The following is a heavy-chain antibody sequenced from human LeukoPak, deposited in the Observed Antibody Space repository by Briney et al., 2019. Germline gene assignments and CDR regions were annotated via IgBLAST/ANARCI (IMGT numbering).Heavy chain of an antibody. V-gene: IGHV3-30-3*01. Sequence: GGSLTLSCAASGFIFTDYAMHWVRQAPGKGLEWVAPVSYDGAFTEYPDSVKGRFTISRDSSKTAVYLQIQSLRLEDTALYYCVRVTALQQMWLIYDSWGQGTPVTVSS. CDR1: GFIFTDYA. CDR2: VSYDGAFT. CDR3: VRVTALQQMWLIYDS. D-gene: IGHD5-18*01. J-gene: IGHJ5*01.